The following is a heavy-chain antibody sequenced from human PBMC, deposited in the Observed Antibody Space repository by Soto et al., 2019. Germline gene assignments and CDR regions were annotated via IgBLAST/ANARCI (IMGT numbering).Heavy chain of an antibody. CDR3: ARDRSSSYYYGMDV. Sequence: PGGSLRLSCAASGFTFSSYSMNWVRQAPGKGLEWVSSISSGSSYIYYADSVKGRFTISRDNAKNSLYLQMNSLRAEDTAVYYCARDRSSSYYYGMDVWGQGTTVTV. D-gene: IGHD6-6*01. CDR2: ISSGSSYI. V-gene: IGHV3-21*01. CDR1: GFTFSSYS. J-gene: IGHJ6*02.